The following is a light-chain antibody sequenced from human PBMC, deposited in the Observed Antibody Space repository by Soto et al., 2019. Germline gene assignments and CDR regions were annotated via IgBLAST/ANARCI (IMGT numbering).Light chain of an antibody. Sequence: DIQLTQSPSTLSASVGDTVTISCRASESLIGWLAWYQQRPGSAPKLLIYDASSLEGGVPSRFTGDGSGTEFSLTIASLQPDDFGTYYCQQYKSSPWTFGQGTKVDLK. CDR3: QQYKSSPWT. V-gene: IGKV1-5*01. J-gene: IGKJ1*01. CDR1: ESLIGW. CDR2: DAS.